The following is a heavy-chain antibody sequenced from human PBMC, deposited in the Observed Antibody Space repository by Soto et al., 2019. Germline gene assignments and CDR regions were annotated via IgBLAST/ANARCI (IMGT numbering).Heavy chain of an antibody. D-gene: IGHD1-1*01. CDR1: GYAFTTYG. V-gene: IGHV1-18*01. CDR2: ISAHNGNT. CDR3: ARGRYGDY. Sequence: QVHLVQSGAEVKKPGASVKVSCKGSGYAFTTYGITWVRQAPGQGLEWMGWISAHNGNTNYAQKLQGRVTVTRDTSTSTAYMELRSLRSNDTAVYYCARGRYGDYWGQGALVTVSS. J-gene: IGHJ4*02.